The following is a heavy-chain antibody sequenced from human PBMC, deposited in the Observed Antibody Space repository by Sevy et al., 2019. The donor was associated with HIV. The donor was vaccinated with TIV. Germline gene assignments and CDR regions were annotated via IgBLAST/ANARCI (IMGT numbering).Heavy chain of an antibody. J-gene: IGHJ6*02. CDR2: IYSSGTA. CDR1: GGSINNYW. Sequence: SETLSLTCTVSGGSINNYWWGWIRQPAGKGLEWIGRIYSSGTADYNPSPKSRVTMSVDTARNQFSLKMGSVTAADTAVYFCARDDQDSWSGYYKVQYQYIMDVWGQGTTVTVSS. V-gene: IGHV4-4*07. CDR3: ARDDQDSWSGYYKVQYQYIMDV. D-gene: IGHD3-3*01.